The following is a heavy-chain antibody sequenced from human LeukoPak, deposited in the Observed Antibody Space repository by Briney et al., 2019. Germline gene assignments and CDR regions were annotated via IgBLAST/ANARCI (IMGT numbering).Heavy chain of an antibody. CDR1: GSTVSGHP. Sequence: GGSLRLSCAASGSTVSGHPMNRVRQAPGKGLEWVSGISSGGGSAYYTDSVKGRFTISRDNSKNTLYLQMNSLRAEDTAIYYCAKGLSSWYCDYWGQGTLVTVSS. J-gene: IGHJ4*02. D-gene: IGHD6-13*01. CDR2: ISSGGGSA. CDR3: AKGLSSWYCDY. V-gene: IGHV3-23*01.